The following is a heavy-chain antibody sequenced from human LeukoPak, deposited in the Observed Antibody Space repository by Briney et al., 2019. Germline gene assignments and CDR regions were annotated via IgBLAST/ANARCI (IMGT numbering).Heavy chain of an antibody. CDR2: ISYDGSNK. V-gene: IGHV3-30-3*01. Sequence: GGSLRLSCAASGFIFSSYWMTWVRQAPGKGLEWVAVISYDGSNKYYADSVKGRFTISRDNSKNTLYLQMNSLRAEDTAVYYCARDSAVSSSPYYYYYMDVWGKGTTVTVSS. J-gene: IGHJ6*03. CDR1: GFIFSSYW. CDR3: ARDSAVSSSPYYYYYMDV. D-gene: IGHD6-6*01.